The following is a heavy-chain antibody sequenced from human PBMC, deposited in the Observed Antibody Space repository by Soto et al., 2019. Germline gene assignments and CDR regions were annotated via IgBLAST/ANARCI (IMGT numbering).Heavy chain of an antibody. CDR2: INAGNGNT. CDR3: ARVFYPGSGSSF. D-gene: IGHD2-2*01. Sequence: QVQLVQSGAEVKKPGASVNVSCKASGYSFTGFVMNWVRQAPGQRLEWMGWINAGNGNTKYSQRFQGRVTFTRDTTPSTGYMGMSSPASGSTGIYFCARVFYPGSGSSFWGQGTLV. J-gene: IGHJ4*02. CDR1: GYSFTGFV. V-gene: IGHV1-3*01.